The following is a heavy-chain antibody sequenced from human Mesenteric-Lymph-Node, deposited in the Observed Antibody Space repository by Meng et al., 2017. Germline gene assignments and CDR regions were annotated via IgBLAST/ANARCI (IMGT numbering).Heavy chain of an antibody. V-gene: IGHV4-31*01. D-gene: IGHD2-21*02. CDR3: ARDYCGGDCYSGGTWFDS. Sequence: QVRLQESGPGLVKPSQTLSLTCTFPGGSISSGGYYWSWIRQHPGKGLEWIGYIYYSGSTYYNPSLKSQVTISVDTSKNQSSLKLSSVTAADTAVYYCARDYCGGDCYSGGTWFDSWGQGTLVTVSS. CDR2: IYYSGST. J-gene: IGHJ5*01. CDR1: GGSISSGGYY.